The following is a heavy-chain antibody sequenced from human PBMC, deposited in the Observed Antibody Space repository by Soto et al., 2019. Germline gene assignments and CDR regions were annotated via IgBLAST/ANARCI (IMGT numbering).Heavy chain of an antibody. CDR2: IYSGGDT. V-gene: IGHV3-53*04. J-gene: IGHJ6*04. D-gene: IGHD3-10*01. Sequence: EVQLVESGGGLVQPGGSLRLSCTASGFDVRHNYMTGVRQAPGKGLEWVSLIYSGGDTAYADSVKGRFTISRHTSQNTLYLQMNSLRAEDTAVYYCARKTDSIPSGGDVWGKGTAVTVSS. CDR1: GFDVRHNY. CDR3: ARKTDSIPSGGDV.